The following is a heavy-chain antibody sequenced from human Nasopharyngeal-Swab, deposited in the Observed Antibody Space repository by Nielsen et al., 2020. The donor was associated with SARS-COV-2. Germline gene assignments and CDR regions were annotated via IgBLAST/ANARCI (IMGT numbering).Heavy chain of an antibody. D-gene: IGHD6-13*01. CDR2: IFHSGSA. CDR3: ARSSWFWDLDY. J-gene: IGHJ4*02. Sequence: SETLSLTCTVSGGSIRSSTFYWGWIRQPPGKGREWIGSIFHSGSAYYNPSLQRRVTLSVDPSKNHFSLKLSSVTAADTAIYYCARSSWFWDLDYWGQGTLVPVSA. V-gene: IGHV4-39*02. CDR1: GGSIRSSTFY.